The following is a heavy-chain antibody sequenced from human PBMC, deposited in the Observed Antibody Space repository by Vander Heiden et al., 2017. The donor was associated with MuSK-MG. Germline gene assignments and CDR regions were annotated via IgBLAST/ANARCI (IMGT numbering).Heavy chain of an antibody. V-gene: IGHV4-38-2*01. Sequence: QVQLQESGPGLVKPSETLSLTCAVSGYSFSSGSYWGWIRQPPGKGLEWIGSIYHSGSTYYNPSLKSRVTISVDTSKNQFSLKLSSVTAADTAVYYCARPGYCSSTSCSYGAFDIWGQGPMVTVSS. CDR1: GYSFSSGSY. CDR3: ARPGYCSSTSCSYGAFDI. CDR2: IYHSGST. J-gene: IGHJ3*02. D-gene: IGHD2-2*01.